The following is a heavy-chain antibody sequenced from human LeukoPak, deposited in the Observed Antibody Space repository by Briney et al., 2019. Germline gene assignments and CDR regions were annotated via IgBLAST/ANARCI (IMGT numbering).Heavy chain of an antibody. D-gene: IGHD2-15*01. CDR2: INHSGST. J-gene: IGHJ5*02. Sequence: SETLSLTCTVSGDSVSSTRYYWGWIRQPPGKGLEWIGEINHSGSTNYNPSLKSRVTISVDTSKNQFSLKLSSVTAADTAVYYCARAGLGYCSGGSCYWFDPWGQGTLVTVSS. CDR3: ARAGLGYCSGGSCYWFDP. CDR1: GDSVSSTRYY. V-gene: IGHV4-39*07.